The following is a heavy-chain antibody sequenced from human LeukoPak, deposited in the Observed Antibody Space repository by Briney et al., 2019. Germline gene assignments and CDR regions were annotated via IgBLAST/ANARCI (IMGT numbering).Heavy chain of an antibody. Sequence: SETLSLTCTVPGYSLSSGYYWGWIRQPPGKGLEWIGSIYHSGSTYYNPCLKSRVTISVDTSKNQFSLKLSSVTAADTAVYHCARVAVAGTNDYWGQGTLVTVSS. CDR1: GYSLSSGYY. J-gene: IGHJ4*02. CDR2: IYHSGST. CDR3: ARVAVAGTNDY. V-gene: IGHV4-38-2*02. D-gene: IGHD6-19*01.